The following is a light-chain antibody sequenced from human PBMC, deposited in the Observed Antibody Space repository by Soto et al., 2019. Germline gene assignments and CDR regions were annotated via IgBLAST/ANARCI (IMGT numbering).Light chain of an antibody. CDR1: QSVSNY. Sequence: EIVLTQSPATLSLSPGDRATLSCRASQSVSNYLAWYQQKPGQAPRLLIYDASNMATGIPARFSGSGSGTDFTLTISSLEPDDLEIYYCQPRSNGGVSFGGGTQVEIK. CDR2: DAS. CDR3: QPRSNGGVS. V-gene: IGKV3-11*01. J-gene: IGKJ4*01.